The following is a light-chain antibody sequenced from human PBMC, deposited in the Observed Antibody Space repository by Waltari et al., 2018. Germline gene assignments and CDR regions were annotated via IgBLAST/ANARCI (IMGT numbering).Light chain of an antibody. Sequence: QSALTQPPSASGSPGQSVTISCTGTSSDVGCYKYVSWFQQHPGKAPKLMIYEVSKRASGVPDRFSGSKSGNTASLTVSGLQAEDEADYYCISYAGSNTLGVFGTGTKVTVL. J-gene: IGLJ1*01. CDR2: EVS. V-gene: IGLV2-8*01. CDR3: ISYAGSNTLGV. CDR1: SSDVGCYKY.